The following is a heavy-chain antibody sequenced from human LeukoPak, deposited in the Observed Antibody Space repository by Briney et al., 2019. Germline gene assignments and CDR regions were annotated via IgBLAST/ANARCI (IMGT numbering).Heavy chain of an antibody. D-gene: IGHD1-26*01. Sequence: SETLSLTCTVSGDSINNYYWSWIRQPPGKGLEWIGYISYSGTPDHNPSLKSRVTISLDTSRNQFSLQLSSVTAADTAVYYCARQKWDRLTYYYYGMDVWGQGTTVTVSS. CDR2: ISYSGTP. J-gene: IGHJ6*02. V-gene: IGHV4-59*08. CDR1: GDSINNYY. CDR3: ARQKWDRLTYYYYGMDV.